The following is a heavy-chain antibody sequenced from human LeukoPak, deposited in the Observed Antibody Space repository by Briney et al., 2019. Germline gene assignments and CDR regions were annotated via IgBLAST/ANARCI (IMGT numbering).Heavy chain of an antibody. CDR2: IKEDGSDK. V-gene: IGHV3-7*03. Sequence: GGSLRLSCAASGFTFSNHWMDWVRQSPGKGLEWVANIKEDGSDKYYVDSVKGRFTISRDNAKNSLYLQMNSLRAEDTAVYYCARNSGWFRFDYWGQGTLVTVSS. J-gene: IGHJ4*02. CDR1: GFTFSNHW. D-gene: IGHD6-19*01. CDR3: ARNSGWFRFDY.